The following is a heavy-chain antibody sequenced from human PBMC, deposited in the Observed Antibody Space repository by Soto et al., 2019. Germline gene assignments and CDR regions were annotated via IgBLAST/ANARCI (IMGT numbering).Heavy chain of an antibody. CDR1: VASLSIISYS. D-gene: IGHD2-15*01. CDR2: IFFTGNI. V-gene: IGHV4-39*01. CDR3: ASRHCSGGSCYNPGFDY. J-gene: IGHJ4*02. Sequence: AEALCLTCTVSVASLSIISYSWGWIRQPPGKGLEWVGSIFFTGNIYYNPSVKSRVTISVDTSRNQFSLMVKSVTAADTAVYYCASRHCSGGSCYNPGFDYWGQGTLVTVSS.